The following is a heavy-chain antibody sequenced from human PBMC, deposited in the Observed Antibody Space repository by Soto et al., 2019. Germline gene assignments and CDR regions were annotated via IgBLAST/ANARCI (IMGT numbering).Heavy chain of an antibody. Sequence: HAPLVQSGAEVKRPGASLKVSCKASGYSFTGYYIHWVRQAPGQGLEWMGWINPDSGATNYAQNFQGSVTLTSDTSISTASMDLTSLTSDDTAVYYCARGDYGTGGYPFPYFDYWGQGTLVIVSS. V-gene: IGHV1-2*02. D-gene: IGHD2-8*02. J-gene: IGHJ4*02. CDR1: GYSFTGYY. CDR3: ARGDYGTGGYPFPYFDY. CDR2: INPDSGAT.